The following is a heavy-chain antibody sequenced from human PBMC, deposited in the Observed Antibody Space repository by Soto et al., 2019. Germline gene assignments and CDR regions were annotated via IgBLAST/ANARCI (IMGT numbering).Heavy chain of an antibody. V-gene: IGHV1-69*13. Sequence: SVKVSCKASGGTFSSYAISWVRQAPGQGLEWMGGIIPIFGTANYAQKFQGRVTITADESTSTAYMELSSLRSEDTAVYYCARGRIAVAGTGYWFDSWGQGTLVTVSS. D-gene: IGHD6-19*01. CDR2: IIPIFGTA. CDR3: ARGRIAVAGTGYWFDS. CDR1: GGTFSSYA. J-gene: IGHJ5*01.